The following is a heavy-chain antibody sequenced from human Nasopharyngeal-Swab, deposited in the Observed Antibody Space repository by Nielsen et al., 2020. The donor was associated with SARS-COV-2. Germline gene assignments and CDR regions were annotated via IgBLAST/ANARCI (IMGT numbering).Heavy chain of an antibody. V-gene: IGHV3-30*04. CDR1: GFTFSSYA. D-gene: IGHD4-11*01. Sequence: GESLKISCAASGFTFSSYAMHWVRQAPGKELEWVAVISYDGSNKYYADSVKGRFTISRDNSKNTLYLQMNSLRAEDTAVYYCARDLEVGLSSYSNQDYWGQGTLVTVSS. J-gene: IGHJ4*02. CDR3: ARDLEVGLSSYSNQDY. CDR2: ISYDGSNK.